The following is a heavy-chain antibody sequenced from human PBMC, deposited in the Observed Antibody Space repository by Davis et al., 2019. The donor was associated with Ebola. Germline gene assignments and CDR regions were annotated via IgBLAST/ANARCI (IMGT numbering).Heavy chain of an antibody. CDR2: IKQGGDEQ. CDR1: GFTFTSHC. CDR3: AKDWAFNRSGGGDLLFDY. V-gene: IGHV3-7*01. Sequence: GESLKISCAASGFTFTSHCMSWLRQAPGNGLQWVANIKQGGDEQYYVDSVKGRFSISRDNSKNTLYLQMNSLRAEDTAVYYCAKDWAFNRSGGGDLLFDYWGQGTLVTVSS. J-gene: IGHJ4*02. D-gene: IGHD3-10*01.